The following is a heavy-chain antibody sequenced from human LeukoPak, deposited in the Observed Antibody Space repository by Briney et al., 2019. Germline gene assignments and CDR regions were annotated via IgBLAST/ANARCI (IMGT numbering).Heavy chain of an antibody. J-gene: IGHJ4*02. V-gene: IGHV3-30*02. CDR1: GFTFSSYG. Sequence: GGSLRLSCAASGFTFSSYGMHWVRQAPGKGLEWVAFIRYDGSNKYYADSVKGRFTISRDNSKNTLYLQMNSLRAEDTAVYYCAKAGTPLLRFGELNWGQGTPVTVSS. D-gene: IGHD3-10*01. CDR3: AKAGTPLLRFGELN. CDR2: IRYDGSNK.